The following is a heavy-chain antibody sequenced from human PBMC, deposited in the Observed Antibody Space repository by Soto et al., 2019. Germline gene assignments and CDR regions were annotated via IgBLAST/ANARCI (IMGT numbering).Heavy chain of an antibody. Sequence: VQLVQSGPELKKPGSSVKVSCRASGGTIRTYTISWVRQAPGQGLEWMGAFIPIFPAPNFAQKFKDRLTINADDSTNTVFMELSSLTSEDTALYYCATGEVVPAYPNWLDTWGQGSLVTVSS. CDR1: GGTIRTYT. CDR3: ATGEVVPAYPNWLDT. V-gene: IGHV1-69*12. D-gene: IGHD2-15*01. J-gene: IGHJ5*02. CDR2: FIPIFPAP.